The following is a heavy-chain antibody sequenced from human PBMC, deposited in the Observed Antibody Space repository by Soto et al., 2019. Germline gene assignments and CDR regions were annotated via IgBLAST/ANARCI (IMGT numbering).Heavy chain of an antibody. J-gene: IGHJ4*02. Sequence: VGSLRLSCAGSGFTFSDYYMSWIRQAPGKGLEWVSYISSSGNIIYYADSVKGRFTISRDNAKNSLYLQMNSLRAEDTAVYYCARDLGYYASDGYFDYWGQGTLVTVSS. CDR1: GFTFSDYY. D-gene: IGHD3-22*01. CDR2: ISSSGNII. CDR3: ARDLGYYASDGYFDY. V-gene: IGHV3-11*01.